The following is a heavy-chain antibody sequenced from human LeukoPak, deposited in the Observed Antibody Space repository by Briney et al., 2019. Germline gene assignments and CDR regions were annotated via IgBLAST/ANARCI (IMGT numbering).Heavy chain of an antibody. Sequence: ASVKVSCKASGYTFTSYGISWVRQAPGQGLEWMGWISAYNGNTNYAQKLQGRVTITADESTSTAYMELSSLRSEDTAVYYCARDPFPLSGIYSGLDYWGQGTLVTVSS. D-gene: IGHD2-15*01. CDR3: ARDPFPLSGIYSGLDY. J-gene: IGHJ4*02. V-gene: IGHV1-18*01. CDR2: ISAYNGNT. CDR1: GYTFTSYG.